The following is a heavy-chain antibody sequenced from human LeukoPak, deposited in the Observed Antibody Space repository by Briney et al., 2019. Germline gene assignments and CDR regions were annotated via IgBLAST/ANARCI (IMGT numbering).Heavy chain of an antibody. CDR2: ISSDGSST. CDR3: ARGCSDGGCYRDY. V-gene: IGHV3-74*01. D-gene: IGHD2-8*01. J-gene: IGHJ4*02. CDR1: GFTFSTYW. Sequence: GGSLRLTCAASGFTFSTYWMHWVRQAPGKGLVWVSRISSDGSSTIYADSVKGRFTISRDNAKNSLYLQMNSLRAEDTAVYYCARGCSDGGCYRDYWGQGTPVTVSS.